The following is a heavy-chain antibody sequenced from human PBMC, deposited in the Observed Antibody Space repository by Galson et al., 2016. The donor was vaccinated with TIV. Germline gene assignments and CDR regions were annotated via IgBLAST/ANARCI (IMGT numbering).Heavy chain of an antibody. Sequence: SVKVSCKASGYPFSGYWISWVRQAPGQGLEWMGWINTVNGNTDYAQQLQGRVTLTTDTSTSTAYMELRSLRSDDTAVYFCAGGAYGGNHMHYWGQGTLVTVSS. V-gene: IGHV1-18*04. D-gene: IGHD4-23*01. J-gene: IGHJ4*02. CDR2: INTVNGNT. CDR1: GYPFSGYW. CDR3: AGGAYGGNHMHY.